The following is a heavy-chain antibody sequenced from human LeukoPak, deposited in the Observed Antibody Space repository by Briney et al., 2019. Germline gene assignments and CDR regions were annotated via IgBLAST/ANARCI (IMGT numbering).Heavy chain of an antibody. V-gene: IGHV3-23*01. D-gene: IGHD2-2*01. J-gene: IGHJ4*02. CDR3: APLGYCSSTTCDSRDC. CDR1: GFTFSSYA. Sequence: GGSLRLSCAATGFTFSSYAMSWVRQAPGKGLDWVSTITDSGGSTYYADSVKGRFTISRDNSKNTLYLQMNSLRVEDTAVYYCAPLGYCSSTTCDSRDCWGRGTLVTVSS. CDR2: ITDSGGST.